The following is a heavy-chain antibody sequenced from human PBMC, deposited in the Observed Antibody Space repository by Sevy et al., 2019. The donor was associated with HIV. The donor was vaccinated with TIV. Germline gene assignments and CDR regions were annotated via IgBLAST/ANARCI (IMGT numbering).Heavy chain of an antibody. CDR2: ISSSGSTI. CDR1: GFTFSDYY. V-gene: IGHV3-11*01. Sequence: GGSLRLSCAASGFTFSDYYMSWIRQAPGKGEWVSYISSSGSTIYYADSVKGRFTISRDNAKNSLYLQMNSLRAEDTAVYYCAREGLANPDYWGQGTLVTVSS. D-gene: IGHD3-3*02. CDR3: AREGLANPDY. J-gene: IGHJ4*02.